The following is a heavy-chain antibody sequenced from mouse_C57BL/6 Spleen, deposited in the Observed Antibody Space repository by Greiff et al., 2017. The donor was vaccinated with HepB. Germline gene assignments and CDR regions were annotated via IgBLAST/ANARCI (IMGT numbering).Heavy chain of an antibody. CDR1: GFTFSNYW. J-gene: IGHJ2*01. CDR3: TGHYDYQYYFDY. V-gene: IGHV6-3*01. CDR2: IRLKSDNYAT. Sequence: EVKVEESGGGLVQPGGSMKLSCVASGFTFSNYWMNWVRQSPEKGLEWVAQIRLKSDNYATHYAESVKGRFTISRDDSKSSVYLQMNNLRAEDTGIDYCTGHYDYQYYFDYWGQGTTLTVSS. D-gene: IGHD2-4*01.